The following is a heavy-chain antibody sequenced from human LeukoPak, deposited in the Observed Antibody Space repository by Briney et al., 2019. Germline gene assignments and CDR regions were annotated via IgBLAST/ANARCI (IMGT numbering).Heavy chain of an antibody. Sequence: SETLSLTCAVSGGSISSGGYSWSWIRQPPGKGLGWIGYIYHSGSTYYNPSLKSRVTISVDRSKNQFSLKLSSVSAADTSVNYCASAKVWFDPWGQGTLVTVSS. V-gene: IGHV4-30-2*01. CDR3: ASAKVWFDP. CDR2: IYHSGST. D-gene: IGHD4/OR15-4a*01. CDR1: GGSISSGGYS. J-gene: IGHJ5*02.